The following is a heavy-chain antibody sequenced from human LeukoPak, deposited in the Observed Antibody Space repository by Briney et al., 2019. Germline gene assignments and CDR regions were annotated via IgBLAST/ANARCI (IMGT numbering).Heavy chain of an antibody. V-gene: IGHV3-30*02. CDR2: TRYDGNGK. Sequence: PGGSLRLSCVASGVTFSSYGMHWVRRAPGEGLEWVAFTRYDGNGKYYADSVKGRFSISRDNSKNTLYLQMNSLRVEDTAVYYCAKDGRFYYGSGSYYPDYWGQGTLVTVSS. CDR3: AKDGRFYYGSGSYYPDY. D-gene: IGHD3-10*01. J-gene: IGHJ4*02. CDR1: GVTFSSYG.